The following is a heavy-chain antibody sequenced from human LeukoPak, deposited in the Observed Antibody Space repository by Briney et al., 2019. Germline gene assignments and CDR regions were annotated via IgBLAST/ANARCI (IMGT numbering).Heavy chain of an antibody. J-gene: IGHJ4*02. V-gene: IGHV1-8*03. D-gene: IGHD3-3*01. CDR3: ARAGYDFWSGYYTFFGDY. Sequence: GASVKVSCKASGYTFTSYDINWVRQATGQGLEWMGWMNPNSGNTGYAQKFQGRVTITRNTSISTAYMELSSLRSEDTAVYYCARAGYDFWSGYYTFFGDYWGQGTLVTVSS. CDR2: MNPNSGNT. CDR1: GYTFTSYD.